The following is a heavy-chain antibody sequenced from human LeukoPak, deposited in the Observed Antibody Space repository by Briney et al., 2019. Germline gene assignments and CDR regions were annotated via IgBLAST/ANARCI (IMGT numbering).Heavy chain of an antibody. Sequence: GGSLRLSCAASGFTFSSYSMNWVRQAPGKGLEWISFISSDSTTIYYADSVKGRFTISRDNAKNSLYLQMNSLRAEDTAAYYCARDPGEDDFWSGYYGGGDAFDIWGQGTMVTVSS. CDR2: ISSDSTTI. D-gene: IGHD3-3*01. J-gene: IGHJ3*02. V-gene: IGHV3-48*01. CDR3: ARDPGEDDFWSGYYGGGDAFDI. CDR1: GFTFSSYS.